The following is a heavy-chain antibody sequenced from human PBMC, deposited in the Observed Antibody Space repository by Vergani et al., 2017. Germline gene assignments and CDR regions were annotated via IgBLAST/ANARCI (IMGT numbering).Heavy chain of an antibody. D-gene: IGHD6-19*01. CDR1: GGSLSSSSYY. J-gene: IGHJ4*02. CDR2: IYYSGST. Sequence: QLQLPESGPGLVKPSETLSLTCTVSGGSLSSSSYYWGWIRQPPGKGLEWIGRIYYSGSTYYNPSLKSRVTISVDTSKNQFSLKLSSVTAADTAVYYCARRAVAGLFDYWGQGTLVTVSS. CDR3: ARRAVAGLFDY. V-gene: IGHV4-39*01.